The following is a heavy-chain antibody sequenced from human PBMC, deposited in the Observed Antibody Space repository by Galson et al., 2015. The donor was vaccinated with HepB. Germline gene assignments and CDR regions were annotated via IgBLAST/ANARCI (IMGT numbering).Heavy chain of an antibody. J-gene: IGHJ4*02. CDR1: GFTFSSYW. Sequence: SLRLSCAASGFTFSSYWMSWVRQAPGKGLEWVANIKQDGSEKYYVDSVKGRFTISRDNAKNSLYLQMNSLRAEDTAVYYCASAGYYDSSGYQNDYWGQGTLVTVSS. D-gene: IGHD3-22*01. CDR2: IKQDGSEK. CDR3: ASAGYYDSSGYQNDY. V-gene: IGHV3-7*03.